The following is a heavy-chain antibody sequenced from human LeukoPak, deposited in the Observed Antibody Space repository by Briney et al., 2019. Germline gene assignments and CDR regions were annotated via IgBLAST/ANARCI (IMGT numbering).Heavy chain of an antibody. V-gene: IGHV3-48*03. Sequence: GGSLRLSCAASGFTFSSYEMNWVRQAPGKGLEWVSYISSSASTIYSADSVKGRFTISRNNAKNSLYLQMNSLRAEDTAVYYCARLPRYISSWYDWYFDLWGRGTLVTVSS. J-gene: IGHJ2*01. D-gene: IGHD6-13*01. CDR1: GFTFSSYE. CDR3: ARLPRYISSWYDWYFDL. CDR2: ISSSASTI.